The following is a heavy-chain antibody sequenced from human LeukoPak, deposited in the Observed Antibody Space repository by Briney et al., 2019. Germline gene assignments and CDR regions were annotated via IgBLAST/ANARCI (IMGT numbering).Heavy chain of an antibody. Sequence: GGSLRLSCAASGFTFDDYGMSWVRQAPGKGLEWVSGISWNSGSIGYADSVKGRFTISRDNAKNSLYLQMNSLRAEDTALYYCAKVSGIAAQYFQHWGQGTLVTVSS. V-gene: IGHV3-9*01. D-gene: IGHD6-13*01. J-gene: IGHJ1*01. CDR1: GFTFDDYG. CDR2: ISWNSGSI. CDR3: AKVSGIAAQYFQH.